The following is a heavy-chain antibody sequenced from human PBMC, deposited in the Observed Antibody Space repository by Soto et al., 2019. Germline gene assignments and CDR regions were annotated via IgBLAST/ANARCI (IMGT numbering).Heavy chain of an antibody. CDR3: AKFGTAAAGDEADY. D-gene: IGHD6-13*01. J-gene: IGHJ4*02. CDR1: GFTFDNYA. CDR2: ISWNSGSI. Sequence: EVQLVESGGGLVQPGKSLRLSCAASGFTFDNYAMHWVRQAPGKGLEWVSGISWNSGSIGYADSVKGRFTISRDNAKKSLYLHMNSLRAEDTALYYCAKFGTAAAGDEADYWGQGTLVTVSS. V-gene: IGHV3-9*01.